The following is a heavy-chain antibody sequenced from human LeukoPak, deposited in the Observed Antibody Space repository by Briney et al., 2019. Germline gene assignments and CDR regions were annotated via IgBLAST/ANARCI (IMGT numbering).Heavy chain of an antibody. V-gene: IGHV4-39*01. D-gene: IGHD2-2*01. CDR2: IYYSGST. CDR1: GGSISNSSYY. Sequence: KPSETLSLTCTVSGGSISNSSYYWGWIRQPPGKGLEWIGSIYYSGSTYYNPSLKSRVSISVDTSKNQFSLKLSSVTAADTAVYYCARLPQRYCSSTSCTEVWAFDIWGQGTMVTVSA. CDR3: ARLPQRYCSSTSCTEVWAFDI. J-gene: IGHJ3*02.